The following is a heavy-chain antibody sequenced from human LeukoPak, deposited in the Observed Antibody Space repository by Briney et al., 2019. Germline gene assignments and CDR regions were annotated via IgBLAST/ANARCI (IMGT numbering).Heavy chain of an antibody. CDR3: TTETSLYYFDY. CDR2: IISNGGST. D-gene: IGHD2-2*02. CDR1: GFTFSSYG. Sequence: PGGALRLSCAASGFTFSSYGMHWVRQAPGKGLEYVSAIISNGGSTYYAKSVKGRFNISRDNSKKTLYLQMGSLRAEDMAVYCCTTETSLYYFDYWGQGTLVTVRS. J-gene: IGHJ4*02. V-gene: IGHV3-64*01.